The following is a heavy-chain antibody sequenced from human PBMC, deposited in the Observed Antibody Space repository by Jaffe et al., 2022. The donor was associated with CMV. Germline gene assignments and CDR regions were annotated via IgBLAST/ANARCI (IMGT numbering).Heavy chain of an antibody. CDR3: ARGGSVYQDDYFGY. J-gene: IGHJ4*02. V-gene: IGHV3-48*03. D-gene: IGHD1-26*01. CDR1: GFTFTIYE. CDR2: ISHDASTI. Sequence: EVQLVESGGGLVQPGGSLRLSCTASGFTFTIYEMNWVRQAPGKGLEWVSYISHDASTIQYADSVKGRFILSRDNAKNSLFLQMSSLRAEDTAVYYCARGGSVYQDDYFGYWGPGTLVTVST.